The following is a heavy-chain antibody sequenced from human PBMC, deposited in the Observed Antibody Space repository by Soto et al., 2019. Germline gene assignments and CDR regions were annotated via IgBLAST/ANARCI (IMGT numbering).Heavy chain of an antibody. J-gene: IGHJ4*02. D-gene: IGHD6-19*01. V-gene: IGHV3-48*03. CDR3: AKLLWKNIAVAYFDY. CDR1: GFTFSSYE. CDR2: IGSSGSGI. Sequence: DVQLVESGGDLVQPGGSLRLSCAASGFTFSSYEMNWVRQAPGKGLEWVSYIGSSGSGIYYADFVKGRFTISRDNAKKSLYLQMNSLRAEDTAVYYCAKLLWKNIAVAYFDYWGQGTLVTVSS.